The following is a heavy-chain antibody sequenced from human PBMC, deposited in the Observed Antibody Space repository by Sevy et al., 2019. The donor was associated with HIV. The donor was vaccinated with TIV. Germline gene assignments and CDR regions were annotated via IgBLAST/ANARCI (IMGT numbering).Heavy chain of an antibody. V-gene: IGHV4-34*01. CDR2: INRSGST. CDR1: GGSVSAYY. J-gene: IGHJ3*02. Sequence: SETLSLTCGVSGGSVSAYYWSWIHQPPGKGLEWIGEINRSGSTNYNPSLKSRVTISVDTSKKQFSLNLSSVTAADTAVYYCARVYSSAPHFDIWGQGTMVTVSS. D-gene: IGHD6-19*01. CDR3: ARVYSSAPHFDI.